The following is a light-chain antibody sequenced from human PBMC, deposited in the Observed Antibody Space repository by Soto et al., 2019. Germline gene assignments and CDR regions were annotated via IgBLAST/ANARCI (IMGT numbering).Light chain of an antibody. Sequence: IVLTQSPATLSLSPGEVATLSCGASQRVGTYIAWYKQKPGLAPRLVIFDSSTRATGIPDRFSGSGSGTDFTLTISRLEPEDFAVYFCQKYGSSPWKFGQGTKVDIK. CDR1: QRVGTY. CDR2: DSS. J-gene: IGKJ1*01. V-gene: IGKV3D-20*01. CDR3: QKYGSSPWK.